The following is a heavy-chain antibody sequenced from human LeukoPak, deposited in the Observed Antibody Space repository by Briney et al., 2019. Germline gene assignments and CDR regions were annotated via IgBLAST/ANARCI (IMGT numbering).Heavy chain of an antibody. Sequence: GGSLRLSCTASGFTYGDYAMSWVRGAPGKGREGAGFIRRKAYGGTTEYAASVKGRFTISRDDSKSIAYLQMNSLKTEDTAVYYCTRDLDSSGFCDYWGQGTLVTVSS. J-gene: IGHJ4*02. CDR2: IRRKAYGGTT. D-gene: IGHD3-22*01. CDR1: GFTYGDYA. V-gene: IGHV3-49*04. CDR3: TRDLDSSGFCDY.